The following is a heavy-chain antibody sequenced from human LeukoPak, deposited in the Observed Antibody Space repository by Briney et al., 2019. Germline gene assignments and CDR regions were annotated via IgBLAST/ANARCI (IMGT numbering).Heavy chain of an antibody. CDR1: GYTFTGYY. D-gene: IGHD3-22*01. J-gene: IGHJ4*02. CDR3: ARNFYFGSSGYYHY. CDR2: INPNSGGT. V-gene: IGHV1-2*02. Sequence: ASVNVSCQASGYTFTGYYMHWVRQAPGQGLEWTGWINPNSGGTNYAQKFQGRVTMTRDTSISTAYMELSRLRSDDTAVYYCARNFYFGSSGYYHYWGQGTLVTVSS.